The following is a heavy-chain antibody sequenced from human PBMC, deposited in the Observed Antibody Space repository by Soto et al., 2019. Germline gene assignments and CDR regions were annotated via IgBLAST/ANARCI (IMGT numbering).Heavy chain of an antibody. CDR2: IDPSDSYT. Sequence: PGESLKISCKGSGYSFTSYWISWVRQMPGKGLEWMGRIDPSDSYTNYSPSFQGHVTISADKSISTAYLQWSSLKASDTAMYYCATPGGWFGELLGPSAFDIWGQGTMVTVSS. V-gene: IGHV5-10-1*01. J-gene: IGHJ3*02. CDR3: ATPGGWFGELLGPSAFDI. D-gene: IGHD3-10*01. CDR1: GYSFTSYW.